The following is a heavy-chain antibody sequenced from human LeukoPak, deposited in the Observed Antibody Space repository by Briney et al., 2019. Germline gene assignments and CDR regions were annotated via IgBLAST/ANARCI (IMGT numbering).Heavy chain of an antibody. CDR3: AKQGEGPTPSFDY. CDR1: GFTFSSYT. D-gene: IGHD3-16*01. CDR2: ISDPHSGSET. Sequence: GSLRLSCAASGFTFSSYTMNWVRQARGQGLEWVSTISDPHSGSETHYAGSVKGRFTISRDDSQNTLYLQMDSLRAEDTAVYYCAKQGEGPTPSFDYWGQGTLVTVSS. J-gene: IGHJ4*02. V-gene: IGHV3-23*01.